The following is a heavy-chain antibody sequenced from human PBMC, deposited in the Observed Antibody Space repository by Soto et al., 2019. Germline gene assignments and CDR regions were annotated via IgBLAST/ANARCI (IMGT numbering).Heavy chain of an antibody. J-gene: IGHJ6*02. CDR1: GFNQSTYD. Sequence: EVQLVESGGGLVQPGGCLRLSCAASGFNQSTYDMHWVRQTAGGGLEWVSSIGTGSDTYYPGSVRGRVTVSRDNGKNSLYLQINSLTAEDSAVYYCARGAHGVYTPRYGMVVWGLGTTVTVSS. D-gene: IGHD4-4*01. CDR3: ARGAHGVYTPRYGMVV. V-gene: IGHV3-13*01. CDR2: IGTGSDT.